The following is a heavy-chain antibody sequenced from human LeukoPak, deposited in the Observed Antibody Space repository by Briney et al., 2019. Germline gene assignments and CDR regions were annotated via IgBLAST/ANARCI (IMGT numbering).Heavy chain of an antibody. CDR1: GASLFTSGFA. D-gene: IGHD1-26*01. Sequence: SQTLSLTCALSGASLFTSGFAWNWIRQSPSKGLEWLGRTYYTSRWSNEYAVSLKSRITVNADTSKNQFSLQLNSVTPEDTALYYCARGRYSGFDIWGQGTTVTVSS. V-gene: IGHV6-1*01. CDR3: ARGRYSGFDI. J-gene: IGHJ3*02. CDR2: TYYTSRWSN.